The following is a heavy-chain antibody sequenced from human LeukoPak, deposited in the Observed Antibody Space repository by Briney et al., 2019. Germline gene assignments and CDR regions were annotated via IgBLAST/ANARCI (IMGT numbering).Heavy chain of an antibody. V-gene: IGHV1-24*01. J-gene: IGHJ4*02. D-gene: IGHD3-10*01. Sequence: ASVKVSCKVSGYTLTELSMHWVRQAPGKGLEWMGGFDPEDGETIYAQKFQGRVTMTEDTSTDTAYMELSSLRSEDTAVYYCATDPLPPRVRGVIMNLDYWGQGTLVTVSS. CDR3: ATDPLPPRVRGVIMNLDY. CDR1: GYTLTELS. CDR2: FDPEDGET.